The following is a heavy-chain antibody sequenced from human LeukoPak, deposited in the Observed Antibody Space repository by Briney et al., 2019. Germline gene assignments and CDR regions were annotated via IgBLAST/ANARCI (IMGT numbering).Heavy chain of an antibody. D-gene: IGHD4-11*01. Sequence: PGASLRLSCSASRFTFSDYGLHWVRQAPGKGLEWVAIISDGGSNQYYGDSVRGRFTVSRDNSKNTLFLQMTSLRVDDTAVYYCAREVNYYYYMDVWGTGTTVTVS. V-gene: IGHV3-30*01. CDR1: RFTFSDYG. J-gene: IGHJ6*03. CDR2: ISDGGSNQ. CDR3: AREVNYYYYMDV.